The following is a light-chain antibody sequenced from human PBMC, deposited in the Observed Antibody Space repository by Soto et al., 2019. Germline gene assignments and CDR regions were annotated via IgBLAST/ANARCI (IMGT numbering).Light chain of an antibody. CDR3: QQSYSLAPLT. CDR2: AAA. CDR1: HSISYN. V-gene: IGKV1-39*01. J-gene: IGKJ4*01. Sequence: DIQMTQSPSSLSSSIGDRVTISCRASHSISYNLNWYQQNPGKAPKLLIYAAATLQGGVPSRFRGSGSGTDFTLTISSLRPADFATYYCQQSYSLAPLTFGGGTKVDIK.